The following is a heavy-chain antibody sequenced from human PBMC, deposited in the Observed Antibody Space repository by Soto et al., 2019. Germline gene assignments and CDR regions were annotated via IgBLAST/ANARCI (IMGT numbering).Heavy chain of an antibody. V-gene: IGHV4-59*08. CDR3: ARRYGATFDY. CDR2: IYYAGTS. CDR1: GGSISPYY. Sequence: SETLSLTCTVSGGSISPYYWTWIRQPPGKGLEWVGYIYYAGTSSYNPSLKSRVTISLETSKSQISLRLTSVTAADTAVYYCARRYGATFDYWGQGTLVTVSS. J-gene: IGHJ4*02. D-gene: IGHD1-26*01.